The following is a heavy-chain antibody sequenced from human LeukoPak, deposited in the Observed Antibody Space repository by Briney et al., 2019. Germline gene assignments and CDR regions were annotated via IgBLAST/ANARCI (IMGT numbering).Heavy chain of an antibody. Sequence: PGGSLRLSCAASGFTFSSYAMHWVRQAPGKGLEWVAVISYDGSNKYYADSVKGRFTISRDNSKNTLYLQMNSLRAEDTAVYYCARDRSGLQTNRPIAVAGWGAFDIWGQGTMVTVSS. V-gene: IGHV3-30-3*01. J-gene: IGHJ3*02. CDR2: ISYDGSNK. CDR1: GFTFSSYA. CDR3: ARDRSGLQTNRPIAVAGWGAFDI. D-gene: IGHD6-19*01.